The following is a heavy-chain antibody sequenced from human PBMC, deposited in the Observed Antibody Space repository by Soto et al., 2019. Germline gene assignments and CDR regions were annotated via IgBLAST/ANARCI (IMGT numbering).Heavy chain of an antibody. V-gene: IGHV4-38-2*01. D-gene: IGHD2-2*01. CDR2: IYHSGTT. CDR3: ARSLLTRSSYAGS. J-gene: IGHJ5*02. CDR1: GYSISSGYY. Sequence: PSETLSLTCVVSGYSISSGYYWGWIRQPPGKGLEWIGSIYHSGTTYYNPSLKSRVTISLDTSRNQFSLKLTSVTAADTAVYYCARSLLTRSSYAGSWGQGTLVTVSS.